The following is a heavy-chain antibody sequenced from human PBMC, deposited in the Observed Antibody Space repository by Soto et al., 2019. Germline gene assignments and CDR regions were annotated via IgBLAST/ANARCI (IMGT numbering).Heavy chain of an antibody. CDR3: ARTIAAADSNSDY. CDR2: IIPILGIA. Sequence: QVQLVQSGAEVKKPGSSVKVSCKASGGTFSSYTISWVRQAPGQGLEWMGRIIPILGIANYAQKFQGRVTITADKSTSTAYMELSSLRSEDTAVYYCARTIAAADSNSDYWGQGTLVTVSS. D-gene: IGHD6-13*01. V-gene: IGHV1-69*02. CDR1: GGTFSSYT. J-gene: IGHJ4*02.